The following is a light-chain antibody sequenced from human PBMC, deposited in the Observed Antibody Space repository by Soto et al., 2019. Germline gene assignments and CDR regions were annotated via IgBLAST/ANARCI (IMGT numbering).Light chain of an antibody. CDR2: DVS. Sequence: QSVLTQPASVSGSPGQSITISCTGTSSDVGGYNYVSWYQQHPGKAPKLMIYDVSNRPSGISNRFSGSKSGYTASLTISGLQAEDEADYYCSSCTSSSTLVVFFGGSKLTVL. V-gene: IGLV2-14*01. J-gene: IGLJ2*01. CDR3: SSCTSSSTLVV. CDR1: SSDVGGYNY.